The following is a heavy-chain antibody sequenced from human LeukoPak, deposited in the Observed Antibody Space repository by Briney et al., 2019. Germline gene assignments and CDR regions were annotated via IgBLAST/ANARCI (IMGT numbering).Heavy chain of an antibody. CDR3: ARVGSGYDFFDY. J-gene: IGHJ4*02. CDR2: VYSSGST. Sequence: SDTLSLTCTVSGGAISGYYGSWVRQPAGKGLEWLGRVYSSGSTKYNPPLESRVTMSVDTSKNQFSLKLNFVTAADTAVYYCARVGSGYDFFDYWGQGTLVTVSS. V-gene: IGHV4-4*07. D-gene: IGHD3/OR15-3a*01. CDR1: GGAISGYY.